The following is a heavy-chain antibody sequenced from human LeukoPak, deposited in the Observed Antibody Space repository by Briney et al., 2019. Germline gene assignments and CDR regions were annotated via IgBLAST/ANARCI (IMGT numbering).Heavy chain of an antibody. CDR1: GLPLSSYS. Sequence: GGSLTLSCGAWGLPLSSYSMMGLPQARGRGGEGVTSISSKCSYIYYADSVKGRFTISRDNAKNSLYLQMNSLRAEDTAVYYCARDRRAGSAYGMDVWGQGTTVTVSS. V-gene: IGHV3-21*01. D-gene: IGHD6-19*01. CDR2: ISSKCSYI. CDR3: ARDRRAGSAYGMDV. J-gene: IGHJ6*02.